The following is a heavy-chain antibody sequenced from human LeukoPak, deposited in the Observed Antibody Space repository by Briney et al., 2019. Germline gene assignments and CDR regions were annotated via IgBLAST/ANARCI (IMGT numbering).Heavy chain of an antibody. Sequence: PGGSLRLSCAASGFNFSGYYMSWIRQAPGKGLEWVSYISSSGAYRNHADSVKGRFTISRDNAKNSLYLQMNSLRAEDTAIYYCAREITVAGKEGAFDIWGPGTMLTVSS. V-gene: IGHV3-11*05. CDR2: ISSSGAYR. D-gene: IGHD6-19*01. CDR1: GFNFSGYY. CDR3: AREITVAGKEGAFDI. J-gene: IGHJ3*02.